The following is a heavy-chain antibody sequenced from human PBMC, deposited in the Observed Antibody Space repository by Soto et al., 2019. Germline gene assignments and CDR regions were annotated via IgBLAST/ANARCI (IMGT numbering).Heavy chain of an antibody. V-gene: IGHV3-30-3*01. CDR2: ISYDGSNR. Sequence: PGGSLRLSCAASGFTFSSYALHWVRQAPGKGLEWVAVISYDGSNRYYADSVKGRFTISRDNSKNTLYLQMNSLRAEDTAVYYCAKTPQSITALFYFDYWGQGTLVTVS. CDR1: GFTFSSYA. CDR3: AKTPQSITALFYFDY. J-gene: IGHJ4*02. D-gene: IGHD6-6*01.